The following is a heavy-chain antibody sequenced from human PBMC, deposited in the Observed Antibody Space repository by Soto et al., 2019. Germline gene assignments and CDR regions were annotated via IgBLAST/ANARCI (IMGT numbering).Heavy chain of an antibody. CDR1: GYSFTSYW. CDR3: ARRRDYDILTGYNGIDY. D-gene: IGHD3-9*01. CDR2: IDPSDSYT. V-gene: IGHV5-10-1*01. J-gene: IGHJ4*02. Sequence: GESLKISCKGSGYSFTSYWISWVRQMPGKGLEWMGRIDPSDSYTNYSPSFQGHVTISADKSISTAYLQWSSLKASDTAMYYCARRRDYDILTGYNGIDYWGQGTLVTVSS.